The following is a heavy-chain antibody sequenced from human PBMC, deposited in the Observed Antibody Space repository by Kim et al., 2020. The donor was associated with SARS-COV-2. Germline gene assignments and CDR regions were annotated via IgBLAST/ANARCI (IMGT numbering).Heavy chain of an antibody. CDR3: AKERVSYYDFWSGYYNY. Sequence: GGSLRLSCAASGFTFSSYGMHWVRQAPGKGLEWVAVISYDGSNKYYADSVKGRFTISRDNSKNTLYLRMNSLRAEDTAVYYCAKERVSYYDFWSGYYNY. J-gene: IGHJ6*01. D-gene: IGHD3-3*01. V-gene: IGHV3-30*18. CDR1: GFTFSSYG. CDR2: ISYDGSNK.